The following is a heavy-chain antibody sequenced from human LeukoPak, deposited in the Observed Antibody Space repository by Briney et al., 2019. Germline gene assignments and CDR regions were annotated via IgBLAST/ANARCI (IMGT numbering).Heavy chain of an antibody. Sequence: SETLSLTCTVSSGSISSYYWSWIRQPPGKGLERIGYIYYTGSTNYNPSIKSRVTISVDTSKNQFSLNLSSVTAADTAVYYCARHGPYLGRLGWFDPWGQGTLVTVSS. D-gene: IGHD1-26*01. V-gene: IGHV4-59*08. CDR2: IYYTGST. CDR1: SGSISSYY. CDR3: ARHGPYLGRLGWFDP. J-gene: IGHJ5*02.